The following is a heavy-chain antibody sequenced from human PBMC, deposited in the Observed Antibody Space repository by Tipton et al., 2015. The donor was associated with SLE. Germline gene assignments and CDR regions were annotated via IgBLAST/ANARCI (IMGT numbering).Heavy chain of an antibody. CDR1: GGSISSSSSYY. CDR2: IYSTGIT. V-gene: IGHV4-61*05. CDR3: ASLLTPKYFSYGMDV. D-gene: IGHD4/OR15-4a*01. J-gene: IGHJ6*02. Sequence: GLVKPSGTLSLTCAVYGGSISSSSSYYWAWIRQPPGKGLEWIGYIYSTGITNYNPSLRSRVTISVDTSNNQFSLKLTSVTAADTALYYCASLLTPKYFSYGMDVWGQGTTVTVSS.